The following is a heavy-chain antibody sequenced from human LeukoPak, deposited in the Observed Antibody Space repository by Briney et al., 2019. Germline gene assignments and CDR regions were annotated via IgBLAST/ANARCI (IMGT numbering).Heavy chain of an antibody. CDR2: INHSGST. D-gene: IGHD2-21*01. J-gene: IGHJ4*02. Sequence: PSETLSLICAVYGGSFSGYYWSWIRQPPGKGLEWIGEINHSGSTNYNPSLKSRVTISVDTSKNQFSLKLSSVTAADTAVYYCARGIAADYWGQGTLVTVSS. CDR1: GGSFSGYY. CDR3: ARGIAADY. V-gene: IGHV4-34*01.